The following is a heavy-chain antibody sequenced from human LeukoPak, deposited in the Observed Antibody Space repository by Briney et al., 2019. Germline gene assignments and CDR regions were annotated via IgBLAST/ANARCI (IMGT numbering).Heavy chain of an antibody. CDR3: AKDIYDSSGSPDY. CDR1: GFTFSSYS. CDR2: ISSSSSTI. Sequence: GGSLRLSCAASGFTFSSYSMNWVRQAPGKGLEWVSYISSSSSTIYYADSVKGRFTISRDNSKNTLYLQMNSLRAEDTAVYYCAKDIYDSSGSPDYWGQGTLVTVSS. D-gene: IGHD3-22*01. V-gene: IGHV3-48*01. J-gene: IGHJ4*02.